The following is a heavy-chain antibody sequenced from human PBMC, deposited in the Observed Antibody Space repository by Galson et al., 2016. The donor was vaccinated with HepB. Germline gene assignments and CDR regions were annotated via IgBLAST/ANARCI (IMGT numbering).Heavy chain of an antibody. CDR1: GFPFSNHG. Sequence: SLRLSCAASGFPFSNHGMNWVRQAPGKGLEWISYICDRRDAIYYADSVKGGFTISRDNAKNSLYLQINSLRDEDTDVYYCAGRSAVAVAGGYFDLWGRGTLVTVSS. V-gene: IGHV3-48*02. CDR2: ICDRRDAI. D-gene: IGHD6-19*01. J-gene: IGHJ2*01. CDR3: AGRSAVAVAGGYFDL.